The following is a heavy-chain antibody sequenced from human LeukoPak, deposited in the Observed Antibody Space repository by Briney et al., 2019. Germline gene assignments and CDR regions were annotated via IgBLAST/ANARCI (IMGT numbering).Heavy chain of an antibody. CDR1: GFSFTSYW. Sequence: GGSLRLSCVASGFSFTSYWMSWVRQAPGKGLEFVANINQDGGTKNYVDSVKGRFTISRDNAENSLYLQMNSLRAEDTAVYYCARGGTLDYWGQGTLVTVSS. D-gene: IGHD1-1*01. J-gene: IGHJ4*02. CDR2: INQDGGTK. CDR3: ARGGTLDY. V-gene: IGHV3-7*03.